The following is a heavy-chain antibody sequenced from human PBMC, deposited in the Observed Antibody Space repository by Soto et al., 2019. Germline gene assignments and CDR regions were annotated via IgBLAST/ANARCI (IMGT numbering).Heavy chain of an antibody. J-gene: IGHJ4*02. V-gene: IGHV3-30*18. Sequence: GGSLRLSCAASGFTFSSYGMHWVRQAPGKGLEWVAVISYDGSNKYYADSVKGRFTISRDNSKNTLYLQMNSLRAEDTAVYYCAKDERGFQGIFRHWGQGTLVTVSS. CDR1: GFTFSSYG. CDR2: ISYDGSNK. D-gene: IGHD3-9*01. CDR3: AKDERGFQGIFRH.